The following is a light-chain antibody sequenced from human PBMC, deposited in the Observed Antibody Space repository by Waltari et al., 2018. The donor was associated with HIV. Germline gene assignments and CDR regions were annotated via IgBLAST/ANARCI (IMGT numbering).Light chain of an antibody. V-gene: IGLV1-47*01. CDR1: RPTIRRHY. J-gene: IGLJ1*01. CDR2: RNN. CDR3: AAWDDSLSGYV. Sequence: QSVLTQPPSASAPPAQRVPIPCSGRRPTIRRHYDYPYHQRPGTTPTLLIYRNNQRPSGVPDRFSGSKSGTSASLAISGLRSEDEADYYCAAWDDSLSGYVFGTGTKVTVL.